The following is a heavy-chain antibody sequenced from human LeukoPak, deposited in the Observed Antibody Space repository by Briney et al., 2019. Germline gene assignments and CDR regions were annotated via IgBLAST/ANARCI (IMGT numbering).Heavy chain of an antibody. CDR1: GYTFTNYG. CDR3: ARGTIEPFDY. J-gene: IGHJ4*02. V-gene: IGHV1-18*01. D-gene: IGHD2-8*01. Sequence: ASVKVSCKASGYTFTNYGISWVRQAPGQGLEWMGWINTYNGNTNYAQKLQGRVTMTTDTPTSTAYMELRNLRSDDTAVYYCARGTIEPFDYWGQGTLVTVSS. CDR2: INTYNGNT.